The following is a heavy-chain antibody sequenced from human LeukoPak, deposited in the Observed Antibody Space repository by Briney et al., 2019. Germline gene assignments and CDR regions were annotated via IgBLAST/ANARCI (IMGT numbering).Heavy chain of an antibody. V-gene: IGHV3-21*01. J-gene: IGHJ2*01. CDR2: LSPSGTYI. CDR3: ARAMAPPWHFDL. Sequence: GGSLRLSCAASGFTFSKYDMNWVRLTPGKGLAWVSSLSPSGTYIYSADSLKGRFTISRDNAKNSVYLQMDSLRAEDSAVYFCARAMAPPWHFDLWGRGTLVTVSS. CDR1: GFTFSKYD. D-gene: IGHD3-10*01.